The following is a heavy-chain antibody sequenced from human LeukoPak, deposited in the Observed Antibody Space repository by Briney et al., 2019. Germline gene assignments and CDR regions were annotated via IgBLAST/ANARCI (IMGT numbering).Heavy chain of an antibody. D-gene: IGHD6-19*01. CDR1: GVSVTSGGYY. CDR3: AGTSSGWDYFDY. J-gene: IGHJ4*02. CDR2: IYTSGST. V-gene: IGHV4-61*02. Sequence: PSETLSLTCTVSGVSVTSGGYYWSWIRQPAGKGLEWIGRIYTSGSTNYNPSLKSRVTVSVDTSKNQFSLKLTSVTAADTAVYYCAGTSSGWDYFDYWGQGTLVTVSS.